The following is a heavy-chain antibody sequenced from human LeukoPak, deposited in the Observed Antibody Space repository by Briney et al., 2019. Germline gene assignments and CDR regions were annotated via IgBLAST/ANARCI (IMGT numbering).Heavy chain of an antibody. CDR2: ISAYNGNT. D-gene: IGHD1-26*01. CDR3: ARDLSLEAVGATYFDY. CDR1: GYTFTSYG. J-gene: IGHJ4*02. Sequence: ASVKVSCKASGYTFTSYGISWVRQAPGQGLEWMGWISAYNGNTNYAQKLQGRVTMTTDTSTSTAYMELRSLRSDDTAVYYCARDLSLEAVGATYFDYWGLGTLVTVSS. V-gene: IGHV1-18*01.